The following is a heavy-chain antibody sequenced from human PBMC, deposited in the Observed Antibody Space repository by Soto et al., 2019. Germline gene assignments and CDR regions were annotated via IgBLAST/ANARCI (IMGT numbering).Heavy chain of an antibody. CDR2: ISYDGNNI. D-gene: IGHD2-8*01. CDR1: GFTFNSYG. J-gene: IGHJ5*02. Sequence: GGSLRLSXAASGFTFNSYGIHGVRQAPGKAPEWVAVISYDGNNIYYGDSVQGRFTISRDNSKNTIYLQMNSLRAEDTAVYYCAKDVGYCTNGVCLYNWFDPWGQGTLVTVSS. V-gene: IGHV3-30*18. CDR3: AKDVGYCTNGVCLYNWFDP.